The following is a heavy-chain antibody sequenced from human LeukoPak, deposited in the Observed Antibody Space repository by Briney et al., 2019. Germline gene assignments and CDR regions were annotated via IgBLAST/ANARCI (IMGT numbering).Heavy chain of an antibody. J-gene: IGHJ6*03. CDR3: ARQTARFHYYYYMDV. CDR2: IYPGDSDT. D-gene: IGHD3-3*01. Sequence: GESLKISCKGSGYSFTSYWISWVRQMPGKGLEWMGIIYPGDSDTRYSPSFQGQVTISADKSISTAYLQWSSLKASDTAMYYCARQTARFHYYYYMDVWGKGTTVTVCS. CDR1: GYSFTSYW. V-gene: IGHV5-51*01.